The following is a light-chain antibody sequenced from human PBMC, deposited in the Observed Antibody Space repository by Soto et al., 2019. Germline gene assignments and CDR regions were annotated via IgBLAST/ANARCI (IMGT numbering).Light chain of an antibody. J-gene: IGKJ4*01. V-gene: IGKV3-15*01. Sequence: IVMTQSPSTLSLSPGEKATLSCRASQSVNSYLYWYQQKPGKAPRLFMFRASSRVSGVPARFSGSGSGTEFNLTIISLLSEDVAAYYCQQYNNWPPATFGGGTKVEIK. CDR1: QSVNSY. CDR2: RAS. CDR3: QQYNNWPPAT.